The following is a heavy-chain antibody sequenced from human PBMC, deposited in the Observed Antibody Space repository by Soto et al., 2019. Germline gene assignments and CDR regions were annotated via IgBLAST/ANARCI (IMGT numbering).Heavy chain of an antibody. V-gene: IGHV3-30*18. J-gene: IGHJ6*01. Sequence: QVQLVESGGGVVQPGRSLRLSCAASGFTFSSYGMHWVRQAPGKGLEWVALLSSDGSNKYYAESVKGRFAISRDNSKNTLYLQMNSLRAEDTAVYFCAKDRGPGSSSWQGGFYYYGLDVW. CDR3: AKDRGPGSSSWQGGFYYYGLDV. D-gene: IGHD6-13*01. CDR2: LSSDGSNK. CDR1: GFTFSSYG.